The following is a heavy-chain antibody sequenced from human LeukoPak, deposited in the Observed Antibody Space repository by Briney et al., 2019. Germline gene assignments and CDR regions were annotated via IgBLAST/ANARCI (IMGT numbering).Heavy chain of an antibody. J-gene: IGHJ4*02. CDR3: ARSAYSGSHHDY. V-gene: IGHV1-46*01. Sequence: ASVKVSCKASGYTFTGYYMHWVRQAPGQGLEWMGWINPSGGSTSYAQKFQGRVTMTRDMSTSTVYMELSSLRSEDTAVYYCARSAYSGSHHDYWGQGTLVTVSS. CDR2: INPSGGST. D-gene: IGHD1-26*01. CDR1: GYTFTGYY.